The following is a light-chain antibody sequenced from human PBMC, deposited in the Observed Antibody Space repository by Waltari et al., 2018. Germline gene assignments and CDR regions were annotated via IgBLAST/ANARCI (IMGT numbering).Light chain of an antibody. CDR3: QQRSNWPLMYT. CDR1: QSVSNF. CDR2: DAS. Sequence: EIVLTQSPAPLSLSPGERATLSCRASQSVSNFLAWYQQKPGQAPRLLIYDASNRATGIPARFSGGGSGTDFTLTISSLEPEDFAVYYCQQRSNWPLMYTFGQGTKLEIK. V-gene: IGKV3-11*01. J-gene: IGKJ2*01.